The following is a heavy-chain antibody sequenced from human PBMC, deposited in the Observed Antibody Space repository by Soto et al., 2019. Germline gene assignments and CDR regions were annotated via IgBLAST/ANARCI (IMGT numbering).Heavy chain of an antibody. V-gene: IGHV3-48*02. D-gene: IGHD1-7*01. CDR2: ISSSSSTI. CDR3: ARGGVYNWNSGGMDV. CDR1: GFTFSSYS. J-gene: IGHJ6*02. Sequence: PGGSLRLSCAASGFTFSSYSMNWVRQAPGKGLEWVSYISSSSSTIYYADSVKGRFTISRDNAKNSLYLQMNSLRDEDTAVYYCARGGVYNWNSGGMDVWGQGTTVTVSS.